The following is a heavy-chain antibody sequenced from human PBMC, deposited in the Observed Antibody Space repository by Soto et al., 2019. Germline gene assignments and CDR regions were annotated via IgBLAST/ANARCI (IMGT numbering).Heavy chain of an antibody. V-gene: IGHV4-39*01. CDR1: GGSISSSIYY. CDR3: ARPHYGGWFAP. D-gene: IGHD4-17*01. CDR2: IYYSGST. Sequence: SKTRSRTCTVSGGSISSSIYYWGWIRQPPGKGLDWIGSIYYSGSTYYNPSLKSRVTISVDTSKNQFSLKLSSVTAADTAVYYCARPHYGGWFAPWGQGTMVTVSS. J-gene: IGHJ5*02.